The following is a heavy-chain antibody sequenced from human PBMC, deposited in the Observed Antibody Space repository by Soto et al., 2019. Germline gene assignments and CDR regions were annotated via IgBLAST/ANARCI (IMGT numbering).Heavy chain of an antibody. CDR1: GGSISSGGYS. J-gene: IGHJ5*02. V-gene: IGHV4-30-2*01. Sequence: SETLSLTCAVSGGSISSGGYSWSWIRQPPGKGLEWIGYIYHSGSTYYNPSLKSRVTISVDRSKNQFSLKLSSVTAADTAVYYCARDNASPIAAAGTGVWFDPWGQGTLVTVS. D-gene: IGHD6-13*01. CDR3: ARDNASPIAAAGTGVWFDP. CDR2: IYHSGST.